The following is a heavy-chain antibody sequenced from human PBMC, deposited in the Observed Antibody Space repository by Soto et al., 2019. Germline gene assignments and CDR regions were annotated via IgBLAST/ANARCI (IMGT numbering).Heavy chain of an antibody. CDR1: GGSFKSGSYS. CDR3: ARDSAYFDS. Sequence: PSETLSLTCTVSGGSFKSGSYSWSWIRQPPGKGLEWIGYVYHTGRTSCIPSLKSRVSISMDTSKNQFSLKLDSVTAADTDVYFCARDSAYFDSWDQGTLVTVSS. J-gene: IGHJ4*02. V-gene: IGHV4-61*01. CDR2: VYHTGRT.